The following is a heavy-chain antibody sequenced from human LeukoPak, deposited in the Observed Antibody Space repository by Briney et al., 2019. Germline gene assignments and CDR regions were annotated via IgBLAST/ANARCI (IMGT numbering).Heavy chain of an antibody. CDR2: IIPILGIA. CDR3: AREVSRYTPSDY. CDR1: GGTFSSYA. J-gene: IGHJ4*02. D-gene: IGHD1-14*01. Sequence: ASVKVSCKASGGTFSSYAISWVRQAPGQGLEWMGRIIPILGIANYAQKFQGRVTITADKSTSTAYMELSSLRSEDTAVYYCAREVSRYTPSDYWGQGTLVTVSS. V-gene: IGHV1-69*04.